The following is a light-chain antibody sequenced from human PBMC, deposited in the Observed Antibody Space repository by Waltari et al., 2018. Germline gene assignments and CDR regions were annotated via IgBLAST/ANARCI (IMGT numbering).Light chain of an antibody. J-gene: IGKJ4*01. Sequence: IVLTQSPGTLSLSPGERATLSCRASQSVSSSHIVWYQQKPGQAPRPLIYGASTRATGIPDRFSGSGSGTDFTLTISRLEPEDFEVYYCQHYDNSHPLTFGGGTKVEI. V-gene: IGKV3-20*01. CDR1: QSVSSSH. CDR2: GAS. CDR3: QHYDNSHPLT.